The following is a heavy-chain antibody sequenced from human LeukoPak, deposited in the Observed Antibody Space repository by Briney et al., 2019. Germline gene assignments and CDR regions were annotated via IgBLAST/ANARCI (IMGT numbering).Heavy chain of an antibody. CDR3: ARVFGESRFSGELDY. CDR1: GYTFTSYA. J-gene: IGHJ4*02. D-gene: IGHD3-10*02. Sequence: ASVKVSCKASGYTFTSYAMNRVRHAHAQGIERKGWINTNTRNPTYAQCFTGRFVFSLDTSVSTAYLQISGLKAEDTAVYYCARVFGESRFSGELDYWGQGTLVTVSS. V-gene: IGHV7-4-1*02. CDR2: INTNTRNP.